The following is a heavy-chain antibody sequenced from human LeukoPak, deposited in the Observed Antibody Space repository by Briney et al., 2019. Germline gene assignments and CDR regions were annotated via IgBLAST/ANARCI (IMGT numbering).Heavy chain of an antibody. Sequence: ASVKVSCKASGYTFTSYGISWVRQAPGQGLEWMGWISAYNGNTNYAQKLQGRVTMTTDTSTSTAYMELRSLRSDDTAVYYCARDARRGYDILTGYTPWDYWGQGTLVTVSS. J-gene: IGHJ4*02. CDR1: GYTFTSYG. CDR3: ARDARRGYDILTGYTPWDY. V-gene: IGHV1-18*01. D-gene: IGHD3-9*01. CDR2: ISAYNGNT.